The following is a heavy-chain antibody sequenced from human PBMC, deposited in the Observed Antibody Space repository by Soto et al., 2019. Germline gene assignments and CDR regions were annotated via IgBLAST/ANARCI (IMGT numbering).Heavy chain of an antibody. Sequence: GWSLRLSCAASGFTFSSYAMHWVRQAPGKGLEWVAVISYDGSNKYYADSVKGRFTISRDNSKNTLYLQMNSLRAEDTAVYYCATSGGIQLWSPFDYWGQGTLVTVSS. V-gene: IGHV3-30-3*01. CDR2: ISYDGSNK. CDR1: GFTFSSYA. CDR3: ATSGGIQLWSPFDY. J-gene: IGHJ4*02. D-gene: IGHD5-18*01.